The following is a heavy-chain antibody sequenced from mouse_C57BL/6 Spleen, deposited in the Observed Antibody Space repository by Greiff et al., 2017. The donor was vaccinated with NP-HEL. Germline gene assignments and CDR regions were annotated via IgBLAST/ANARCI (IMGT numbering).Heavy chain of an antibody. CDR2: IRLKSDNYAT. Sequence: EVQLQESGGGLVQPGGSMKLSCVASGFTFSNYWMNWVRQSPEKGLEWVAQIRLKSDNYATHYADSVKGRFTISRDASKSSVYLQMNNIRAEDTGIYYCTVYYGGWFAYWGQGTLVTVSA. V-gene: IGHV6-3*01. CDR3: TVYYGGWFAY. CDR1: GFTFSNYW. J-gene: IGHJ3*01. D-gene: IGHD1-1*01.